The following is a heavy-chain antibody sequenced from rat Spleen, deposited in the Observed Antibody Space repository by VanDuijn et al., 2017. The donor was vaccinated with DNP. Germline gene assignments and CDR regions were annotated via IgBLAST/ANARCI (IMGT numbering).Heavy chain of an antibody. Sequence: EVQLVESGGGLVQPGRSLKLSCAASGFTFSNYYMAWVRQAPTKGLEWVATISTSGSRTYYRDSVKGRFTVSRDNAKSTLYLQMDSLRSDDTATYYCSTLNYYASLSGYFDYWGQGVMVTVSS. CDR2: ISTSGSRT. V-gene: IGHV5S23*01. J-gene: IGHJ2*01. D-gene: IGHD1-12*01. CDR3: STLNYYASLSGYFDY. CDR1: GFTFSNYY.